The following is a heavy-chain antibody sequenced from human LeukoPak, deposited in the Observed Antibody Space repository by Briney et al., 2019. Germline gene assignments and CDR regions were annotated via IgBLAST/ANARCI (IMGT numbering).Heavy chain of an antibody. CDR1: GFTFSDYY. Sequence: GGSLRLSCAASGFTFSDYYMSWIRQAPGKGLEWVSYISSGGTIIFYADSVKGRFTISRDNAKNSLYLQMNSLRAEDTALYYCARERPLIAVANYAFDIWGQGTMVTVSS. CDR2: ISSGGTII. J-gene: IGHJ3*02. CDR3: ARERPLIAVANYAFDI. V-gene: IGHV3-11*01. D-gene: IGHD6-19*01.